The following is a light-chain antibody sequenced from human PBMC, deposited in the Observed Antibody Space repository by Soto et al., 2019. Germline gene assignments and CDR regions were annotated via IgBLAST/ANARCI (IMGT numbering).Light chain of an antibody. CDR2: DAS. Sequence: EIVLTQSPATLSLSPGERATLSCRASQCVSSYLAWYQQKPGQAPRLLIYDASNRATGIPARFSGSGSGTDFTLTISSLEPEDFAVYYCQQRSNWLITFGQGTRLEI. CDR1: QCVSSY. J-gene: IGKJ5*01. CDR3: QQRSNWLIT. V-gene: IGKV3-11*01.